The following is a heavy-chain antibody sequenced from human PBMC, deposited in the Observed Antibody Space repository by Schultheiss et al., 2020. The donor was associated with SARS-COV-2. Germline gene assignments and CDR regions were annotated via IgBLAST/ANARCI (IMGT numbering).Heavy chain of an antibody. D-gene: IGHD2-2*01. CDR1: GYTFTGYY. J-gene: IGHJ6*02. V-gene: IGHV1-2*06. Sequence: ASVKVSCKASGYTFTGYYMHWVRQAPGQGLEWMGRINPNSGGTNYAQKFRGRVTMTTDTSTSTAFMELRSLRSDDTAVYYCAREVYQPGGAWYYYYGMDVWGQGTTVTVSS. CDR2: INPNSGGT. CDR3: AREVYQPGGAWYYYYGMDV.